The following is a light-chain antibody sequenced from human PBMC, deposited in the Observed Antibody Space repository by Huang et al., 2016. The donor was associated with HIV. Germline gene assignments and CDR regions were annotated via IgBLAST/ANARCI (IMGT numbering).Light chain of an antibody. CDR3: QHQWT. Sequence: DIQMTQSPSTLSAFVGDRVTITCRASQSISTWLAWYHQKPGEAPKLLISKASNLESGVPSRFSGNGSGTEFSLSINGLQPDDVGTYHCQHQWTFGQGTTVEI. J-gene: IGKJ1*01. V-gene: IGKV1-5*03. CDR1: QSISTW. CDR2: KAS.